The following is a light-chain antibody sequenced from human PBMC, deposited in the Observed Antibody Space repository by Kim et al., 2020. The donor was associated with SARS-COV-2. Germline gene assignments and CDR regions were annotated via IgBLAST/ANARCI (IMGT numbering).Light chain of an antibody. CDR2: RDD. CDR1: NNGRKN. Sequence: SVALGQTAKITCGGSNNGRKNVHWYQQKPGQAPVLVIYRDDYRPSGIPERFSGSNSGNTATLTISRAQAGDEADYYCHIWDSRSYVFGTGTKVTVL. V-gene: IGLV3-9*01. J-gene: IGLJ1*01. CDR3: HIWDSRSYV.